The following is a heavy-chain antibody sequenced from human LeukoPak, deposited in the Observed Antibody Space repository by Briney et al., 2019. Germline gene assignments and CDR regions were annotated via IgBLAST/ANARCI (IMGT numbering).Heavy chain of an antibody. J-gene: IGHJ4*02. Sequence: GASVKVSCKASGYTFTGHYMHWIRQAPGQGLEWMGWNEPNSGGTHYAQNFQGRLTISRDTSISTAYMELSRLSSDDTAMYYCARDENWGPDYWGQGTLVTVSS. CDR1: GYTFTGHY. D-gene: IGHD7-27*01. CDR3: ARDENWGPDY. CDR2: NEPNSGGT. V-gene: IGHV1-2*02.